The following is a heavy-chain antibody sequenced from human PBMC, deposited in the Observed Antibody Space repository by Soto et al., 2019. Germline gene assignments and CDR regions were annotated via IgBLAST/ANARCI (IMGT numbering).Heavy chain of an antibody. V-gene: IGHV3-11*05. J-gene: IGHJ4*02. D-gene: IGHD6-19*01. CDR1: GFTFSAVY. CDR2: ISSSGTSA. Sequence: QVRLEESGGGLVKPGGSLRLSCAASGFTFSAVYMSWIRQAPNKGLEYISYISSSGTSANYADSVKGRFTISRDNAKNSLYLQMNSLRAEDPAVYYCARDRGAVTGQYFDYWGQGALVTVSS. CDR3: ARDRGAVTGQYFDY.